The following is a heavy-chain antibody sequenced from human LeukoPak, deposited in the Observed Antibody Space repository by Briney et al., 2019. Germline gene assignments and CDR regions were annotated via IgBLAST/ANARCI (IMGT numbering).Heavy chain of an antibody. V-gene: IGHV4-34*01. D-gene: IGHD4-23*01. Sequence: SETLSLTCAVYGGSFSSYYWSWIRQPPGKGLEWIGEINHSGSTNYNPSLKSRVTISVDTSKSQFSLELSSVTAADTAVYYCATEGDPDYGGRFDPWGQGTLVRVSS. J-gene: IGHJ5*02. CDR1: GGSFSSYY. CDR2: INHSGST. CDR3: ATEGDPDYGGRFDP.